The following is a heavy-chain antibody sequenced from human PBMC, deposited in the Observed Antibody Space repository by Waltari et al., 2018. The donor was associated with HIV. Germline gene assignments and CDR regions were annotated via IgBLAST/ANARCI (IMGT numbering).Heavy chain of an antibody. D-gene: IGHD4-17*01. CDR3: ATRGDYGDLPKYFDL. V-gene: IGHV4-34*02. CDR1: GGSFSTYY. J-gene: IGHJ2*01. Sequence: QVELQQGGAGLLKPSETLSLSCAVSGGSFSTYYWSWIRQPPGKGLEWMGEINNSGSINFKPSLKSRLNISLDASKKQSSLHLTSVTAADTALYYCATRGDYGDLPKYFDLWGRGTLVTVSS. CDR2: INNSGSI.